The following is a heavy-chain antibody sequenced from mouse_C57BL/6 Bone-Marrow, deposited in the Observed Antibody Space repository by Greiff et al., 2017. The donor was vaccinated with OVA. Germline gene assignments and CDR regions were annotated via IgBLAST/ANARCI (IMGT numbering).Heavy chain of an antibody. CDR1: GYSFTDYY. J-gene: IGHJ3*01. V-gene: IGHV1-39*01. CDR2: IYPNYGTT. D-gene: IGHD6-1*01. Sequence: EVQLQQSGPELVKPGASVKISCKASGYSFTDYYMNWVKQSHGKSLEWIGVIYPNYGTTSYNQKFKGKATLTVDQSSSTAYMQLNSLTSDDASVYYCARDNIWFAYWGQGTLVTVSA. CDR3: ARDNIWFAY.